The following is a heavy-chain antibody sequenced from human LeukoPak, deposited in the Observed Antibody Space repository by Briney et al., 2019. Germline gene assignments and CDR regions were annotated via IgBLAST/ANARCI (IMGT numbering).Heavy chain of an antibody. CDR3: AREIMGVDPDAFDI. D-gene: IGHD3-3*01. Sequence: KPSETLSLTCTVSGGSISSYYWSWIRQPPGKGLEWIGYIYYSGSTNYNPSLKSRVTISVDTSKNQFSLKPSSVTAADTAVYYCAREIMGVDPDAFDIWGQGTMVTVSS. J-gene: IGHJ3*02. V-gene: IGHV4-59*12. CDR1: GGSISSYY. CDR2: IYYSGST.